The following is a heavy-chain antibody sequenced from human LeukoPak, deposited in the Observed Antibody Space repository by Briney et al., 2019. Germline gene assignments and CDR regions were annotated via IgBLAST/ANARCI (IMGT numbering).Heavy chain of an antibody. J-gene: IGHJ4*02. D-gene: IGHD2-2*01. CDR3: TRHTSPTFDY. CDR2: INPNSGAA. CDR1: GYTFTSHD. V-gene: IGHV1-8*01. Sequence: ASVEVSCKASGYTFTSHDINWVRQATGQAPEWMGWINPNSGAAGYAQKFQGRVTITRSTSINTVYMELSSLRSEDTAVYYCTRHTSPTFDYWGQGTLVTVSS.